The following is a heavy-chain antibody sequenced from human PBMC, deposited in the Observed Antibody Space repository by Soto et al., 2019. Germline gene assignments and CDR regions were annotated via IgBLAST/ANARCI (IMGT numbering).Heavy chain of an antibody. Sequence: VESLTISCKVSGYSFTSYWIVWVLQMPGKGLEGRGIVYIGDSDTRYSPSFQGQVTISSDKSISTAYLQWSSLKASDTAMYYCARLVGLPPYYYRSGSPPQSYYYGMDVWGQGTTVTVSS. D-gene: IGHD3-10*01. CDR2: VYIGDSDT. CDR1: GYSFTSYW. CDR3: ARLVGLPPYYYRSGSPPQSYYYGMDV. J-gene: IGHJ6*01. V-gene: IGHV5-51*01.